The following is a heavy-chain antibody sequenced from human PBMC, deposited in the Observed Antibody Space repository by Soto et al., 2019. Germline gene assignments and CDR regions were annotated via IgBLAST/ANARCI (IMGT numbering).Heavy chain of an antibody. CDR1: GYTLTELS. D-gene: IGHD6-13*01. Sequence: GASVKVSCKVSGYTLTELSMHWVRQAPGKGLEWMGGFDPEDGETIYAQKFQGRVTMTEDTSTDTAYMELSSLRSEDTAVYYCATVFMTSIAAVEGYWGQGTLVTVSS. CDR3: ATVFMTSIAAVEGY. J-gene: IGHJ4*02. CDR2: FDPEDGET. V-gene: IGHV1-24*01.